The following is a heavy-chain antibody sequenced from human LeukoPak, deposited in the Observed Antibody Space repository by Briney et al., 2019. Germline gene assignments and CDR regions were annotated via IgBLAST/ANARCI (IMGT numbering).Heavy chain of an antibody. CDR3: ARDRGYFDN. Sequence: GGSLRLSCAASGFTFSIYSMNWVRQAPGKGLEWLSSITSSSNYIYYADSVKGRFTISRDNVQNSLYLQMNSLRAEDAAMYYCARDRGYFDNWGQGTLVTVSS. J-gene: IGHJ4*02. CDR1: GFTFSIYS. V-gene: IGHV3-21*01. CDR2: ITSSSNYI.